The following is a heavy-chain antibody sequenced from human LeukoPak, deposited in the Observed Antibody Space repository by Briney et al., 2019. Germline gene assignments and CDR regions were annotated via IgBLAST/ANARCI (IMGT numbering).Heavy chain of an antibody. CDR1: GFPFTYAW. CDR2: IKSKADGGTT. CDR3: TTMGIFGVVIKDY. J-gene: IGHJ4*02. Sequence: GGPLRLSCAASGFPFTYAWMNWVREARGKGLEWVSRIKSKADGGTTGYAAPVKARFTISRDDSKYTLYLQMNSLKTADPAVYYCTTMGIFGVVIKDYWGQGTLVTVSS. D-gene: IGHD3-3*02. V-gene: IGHV3-15*01.